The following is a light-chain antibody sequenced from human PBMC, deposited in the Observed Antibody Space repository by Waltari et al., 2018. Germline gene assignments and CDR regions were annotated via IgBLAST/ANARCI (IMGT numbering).Light chain of an antibody. CDR1: QSVSGSS. CDR3: QQYGSSPSMYT. CDR2: DVS. J-gene: IGKJ2*01. Sequence: EVVLTQSPGTLSLSPGERVTLSCRASQSVSGSSLAWYQQKPGQAPSLLIYDVSRRATGIPDRFSGSGSGTDFTLTISRLEPEDFAVYYCQQYGSSPSMYTFGQGTKLEIK. V-gene: IGKV3-20*01.